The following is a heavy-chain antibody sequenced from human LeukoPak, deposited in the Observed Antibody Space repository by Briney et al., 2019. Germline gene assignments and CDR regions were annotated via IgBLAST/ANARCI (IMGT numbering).Heavy chain of an antibody. V-gene: IGHV1-2*06. CDR3: ATWSEDTAMVDFDY. D-gene: IGHD5-18*01. CDR1: GYTFTCYY. CDR2: INPNSGGT. Sequence: ASVKVSCKASGYTFTCYYMHWVRQAPGQGLEWMGRINPNSGGTNYAQKVQGRVTMTRDTSISTAYMELSRLRSDDTAVYYCATWSEDTAMVDFDYWGQGTLVTVSS. J-gene: IGHJ4*02.